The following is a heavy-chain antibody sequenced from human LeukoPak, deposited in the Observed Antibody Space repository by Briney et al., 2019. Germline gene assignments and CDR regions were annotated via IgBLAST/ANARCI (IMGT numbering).Heavy chain of an antibody. D-gene: IGHD6-19*01. CDR3: ARGIAVAGYGYFDY. Sequence: SETLSLTCTVSGGSISSYYWSWSRQPARKGLEWIGRIYTSGGTNYNPSLKSRVTMSVDTSKNQFSLKLSSVTAADTAVYYCARGIAVAGYGYFDYWGQGTLVTVSS. CDR2: IYTSGGT. V-gene: IGHV4-4*07. J-gene: IGHJ4*02. CDR1: GGSISSYY.